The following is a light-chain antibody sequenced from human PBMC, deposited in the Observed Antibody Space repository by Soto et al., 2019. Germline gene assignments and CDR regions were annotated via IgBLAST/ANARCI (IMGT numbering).Light chain of an antibody. J-gene: IGLJ2*01. Sequence: QSALTQPPSASGSPGQSVTISCTGPSSDVFDHNFVSWYQQHPGKIPRLIIYEVAKRPSGVPDRFSGSKFGKTASLIISGLQADAEADYFCSSYSGTTKIVFGGGTKLTVL. CDR2: EVA. CDR3: SSYSGTTKIV. CDR1: SSDVFDHNF. V-gene: IGLV2-8*01.